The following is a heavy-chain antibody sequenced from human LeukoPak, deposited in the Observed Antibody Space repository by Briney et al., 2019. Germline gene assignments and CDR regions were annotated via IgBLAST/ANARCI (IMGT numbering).Heavy chain of an antibody. Sequence: GGSLRLSCAASGFTFSSYAMSWVRQAPGKGLEWVSAISGSGGSTYYADSVKGRFTISRDNSKNTLYLQMNSLRAEDTAVCYCAKDVRGTTVSPLDYWGQGTLVTVSS. D-gene: IGHD4-17*01. CDR3: AKDVRGTTVSPLDY. CDR2: ISGSGGST. J-gene: IGHJ4*02. CDR1: GFTFSSYA. V-gene: IGHV3-23*01.